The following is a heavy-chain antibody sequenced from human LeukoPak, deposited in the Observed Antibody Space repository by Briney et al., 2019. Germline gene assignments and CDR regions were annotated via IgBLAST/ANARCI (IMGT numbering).Heavy chain of an antibody. CDR2: ISSSDTTI. V-gene: IGHV3-48*03. J-gene: IGHJ6*02. CDR1: GFTFSSYE. CDR3: ARSRRDNYYYYYGMDV. D-gene: IGHD5-24*01. Sequence: GGSLRLSCAASGFTFSSYEMTWVRQAPGKGLEWVSNISSSDTTIHYADSVKGRFTISRDNARNSLYLQMNSLRAEDTAVYYCARSRRDNYYYYYGMDVWGQGTTVTDSS.